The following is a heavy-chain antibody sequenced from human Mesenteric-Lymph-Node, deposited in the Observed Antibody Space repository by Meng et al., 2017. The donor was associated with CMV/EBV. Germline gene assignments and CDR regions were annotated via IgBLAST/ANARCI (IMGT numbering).Heavy chain of an antibody. Sequence: GSLRLSCKVSGGFISTGSYYWAWIRQPPGKGLEWIGSIHYNGNTYYNPSLRSRVTLSVATSKNQFSLNLSSVTAADTALYYCARDDFWGAYRRGFYFDSWGQGTLVTVSS. CDR2: IHYNGNT. CDR3: ARDDFWGAYRRGFYFDS. J-gene: IGHJ4*02. V-gene: IGHV4-39*07. CDR1: GGFISTGSYY. D-gene: IGHD3-3*01.